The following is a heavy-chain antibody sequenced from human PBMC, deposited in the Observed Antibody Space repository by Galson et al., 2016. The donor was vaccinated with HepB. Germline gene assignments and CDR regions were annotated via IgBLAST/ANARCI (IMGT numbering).Heavy chain of an antibody. Sequence: CAISGDSVSSNSAAWTWIGQSPLRGLEWLGRTYYRSKWYNDYAVSVKSRISIHPDTSKNQFSLQLNSVTPEDTAVYYCARVRCSTFRCQNWFDPWGQGTQVTVSS. J-gene: IGHJ5*02. CDR2: TYYRSKWYN. D-gene: IGHD2/OR15-2a*01. V-gene: IGHV6-1*01. CDR3: ARVRCSTFRCQNWFDP. CDR1: GDSVSSNSAA.